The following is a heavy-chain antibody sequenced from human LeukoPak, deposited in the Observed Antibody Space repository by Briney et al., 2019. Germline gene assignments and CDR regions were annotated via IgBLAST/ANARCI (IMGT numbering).Heavy chain of an antibody. CDR1: GASISSGSYF. CDR2: FHTSGGT. CDR3: ASTVFGVTYNWFDP. V-gene: IGHV4-61*02. J-gene: IGHJ5*02. Sequence: PSETLSLTCTVSGASISSGSYFWSWVRQPAGKALEWIGRFHTSGGTNYNPSLESRVTISVDTSKNQFSLKLTSVTAADTAVYYRASTVFGVTYNWFDPWGQGTLVTVSS. D-gene: IGHD3-3*01.